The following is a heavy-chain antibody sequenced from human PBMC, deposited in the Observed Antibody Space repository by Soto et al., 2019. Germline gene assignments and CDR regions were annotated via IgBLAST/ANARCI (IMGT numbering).Heavy chain of an antibody. Sequence: QVQLQESGPGLVKPSETLSLTCTVSGGSISSYYWSWIRQPPGKGLEWIGYIYYSGSTNYNPSLKRRVTISVDTSKNQFSLKLSSVTAADTAVYYCARVSYPGAFDIWGQGTMVTVSS. CDR1: GGSISSYY. V-gene: IGHV4-59*01. J-gene: IGHJ3*02. CDR3: ARVSYPGAFDI. CDR2: IYYSGST.